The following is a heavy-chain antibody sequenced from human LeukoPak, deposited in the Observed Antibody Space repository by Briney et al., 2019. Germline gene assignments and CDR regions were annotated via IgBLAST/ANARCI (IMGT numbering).Heavy chain of an antibody. CDR2: INPNSGGT. D-gene: IGHD4-17*01. V-gene: IGHV1-2*02. CDR1: GYTFTGYY. CDR3: ARSLTVTTRDNFGY. Sequence: ASVKVSCKASGYTFTGYYMHWVRQAPGRGLEWMGWINPNSGGTNYAQKFQGRVTMTRDTSISTAYMELSRQRSDDTAVYYCARSLTVTTRDNFGYWGQGTLVTVSS. J-gene: IGHJ4*02.